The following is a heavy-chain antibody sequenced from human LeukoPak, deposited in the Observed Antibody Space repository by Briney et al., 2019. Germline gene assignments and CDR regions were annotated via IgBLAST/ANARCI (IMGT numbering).Heavy chain of an antibody. V-gene: IGHV3-48*01. Sequence: GGSLRLSCAASGFPFSSYSMNWVRQAPGEGLEWVSYISSSRTTSYADSVKGRFTISRDNAKNSLYLQMNSLRAEDTAVYYCARDPDWIWYFDLWGRGTLVTVSS. CDR2: ISSSRTT. D-gene: IGHD1-1*01. J-gene: IGHJ2*01. CDR1: GFPFSSYS. CDR3: ARDPDWIWYFDL.